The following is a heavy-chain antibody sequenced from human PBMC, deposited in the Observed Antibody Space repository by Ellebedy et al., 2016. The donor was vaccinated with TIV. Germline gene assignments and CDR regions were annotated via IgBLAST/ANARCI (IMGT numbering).Heavy chain of an antibody. CDR1: GGTFSSYA. CDR3: ATTWSGLWGYYYGMDV. Sequence: SVKVSCXASGGTFSSYAISWVRQAPGQGLEWMGGIIPIFGTANYAQKFQGRVTITADESTSTAYMELSSLRSEDTAVYYCATTWSGLWGYYYGMDVWGQGTTVTVSS. CDR2: IIPIFGTA. J-gene: IGHJ6*02. D-gene: IGHD2-21*01. V-gene: IGHV1-69*13.